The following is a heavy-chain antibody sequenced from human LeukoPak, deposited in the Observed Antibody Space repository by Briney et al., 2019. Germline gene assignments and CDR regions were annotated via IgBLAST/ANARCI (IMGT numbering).Heavy chain of an antibody. V-gene: IGHV3-21*01. CDR3: ARDRGTMVRGEQGDY. D-gene: IGHD3-10*01. J-gene: IGHJ4*02. CDR1: GFTFSSYA. Sequence: PGGSLRLSCAASGFTFSSYAMSWVRQAPGKGLEWVSSISSSSSYIYYADSVKGRFTISRDNAKNSLYLQMNSLRAEDTAVYYCARDRGTMVRGEQGDYWGQGTLVTVSS. CDR2: ISSSSSYI.